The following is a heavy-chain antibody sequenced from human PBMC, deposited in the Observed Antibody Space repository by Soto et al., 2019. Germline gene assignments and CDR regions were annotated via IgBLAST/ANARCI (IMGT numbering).Heavy chain of an antibody. CDR2: IYYSGST. V-gene: IGHV4-59*01. CDR3: ARAHDFWSGYYFDY. J-gene: IGHJ4*02. D-gene: IGHD3-3*01. Sequence: QVQLQESGPGLVKPSETLSLTCTVSGGSISSYYWSWIRQPPGKGLEWIGYIYYSGSTNYNPSLKSRVTISVDTSKNQFSLKLSSVTAADTAVYYCARAHDFWSGYYFDYWGQGTLVTVSS. CDR1: GGSISSYY.